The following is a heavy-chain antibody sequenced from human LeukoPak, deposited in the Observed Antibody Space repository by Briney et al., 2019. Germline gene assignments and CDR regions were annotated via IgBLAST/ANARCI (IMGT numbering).Heavy chain of an antibody. CDR3: ARSGGYSSGWPYFDY. CDR2: INPNSGGT. Sequence: ASVKVSCKASGYTFTGYYMHWVRQAPGQGLEWMGWINPNSGGTNYAQKFQGWVTMTRDTSISTAYMELSRLRSDDTAVYYCARSGGYSSGWPYFDYWGQGTVVTVSS. J-gene: IGHJ4*02. D-gene: IGHD6-19*01. V-gene: IGHV1-2*04. CDR1: GYTFTGYY.